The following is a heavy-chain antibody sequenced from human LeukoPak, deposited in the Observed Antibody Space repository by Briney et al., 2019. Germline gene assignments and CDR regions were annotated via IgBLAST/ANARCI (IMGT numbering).Heavy chain of an antibody. Sequence: SETLSLTCTVSGYSISSGYYWGWIRQPPGKGLEWIGSIYHSGSTYYNPSLKSRVTISVDTSKNQFSLKLSSVTAADTAVYYCAREAVALDYWDQGTLVTVSS. D-gene: IGHD6-19*01. CDR3: AREAVALDY. V-gene: IGHV4-38-2*02. CDR2: IYHSGST. J-gene: IGHJ4*02. CDR1: GYSISSGYY.